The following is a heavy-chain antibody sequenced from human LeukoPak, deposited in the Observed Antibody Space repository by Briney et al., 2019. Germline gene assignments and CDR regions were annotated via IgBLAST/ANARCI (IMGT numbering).Heavy chain of an antibody. CDR2: IYYSGST. D-gene: IGHD3-16*01. V-gene: IGHV4-30-4*01. CDR1: GGSISSGDYY. J-gene: IGHJ4*02. CDR3: ARGPGVITADFDY. Sequence: SQTLSLTCTVSGGSISSGDYYWSWIRQPPGKGLEWIGYIYYSGSTYYNPSLKSRVTISVDTSKNQFSLKLSSVTAADTAVYYCARGPGVITADFDYWGQGTLVTVSS.